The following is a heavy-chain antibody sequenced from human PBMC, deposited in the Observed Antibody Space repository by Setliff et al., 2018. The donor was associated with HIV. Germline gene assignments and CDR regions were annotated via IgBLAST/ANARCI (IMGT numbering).Heavy chain of an antibody. CDR2: IYSSGST. CDR3: ARAYFGSGIYY. V-gene: IGHV4-4*09. D-gene: IGHD3-10*01. J-gene: IGHJ4*02. Sequence: PSETLSLTCTVSGGSISSYYWSWIRQPPGKGLEWLGHIYSSGSTNYNPSPKRRFTITVDTYKNHFSLKLYSVTAADTAVYYCARAYFGSGIYYWGQGTLVTVSS. CDR1: GGSISSYY.